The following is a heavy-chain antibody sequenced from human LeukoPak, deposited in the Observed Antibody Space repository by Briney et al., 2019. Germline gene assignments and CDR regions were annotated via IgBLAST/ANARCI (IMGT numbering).Heavy chain of an antibody. CDR1: GFTFSNGW. J-gene: IGHJ4*02. V-gene: IGHV3-15*01. D-gene: IGHD2-2*02. CDR2: IKSKSERGTT. Sequence: GGSLRLSCAASGFTFSNGWMSWVRQAPGKGLEWIGRIKSKSERGTTDYAAPVKGRFTISRDGSTNTVYLHMNSLKTEDTAVYFCTSNLYCSTSSCYTLDNWGQGTLVAVSP. CDR3: TSNLYCSTSSCYTLDN.